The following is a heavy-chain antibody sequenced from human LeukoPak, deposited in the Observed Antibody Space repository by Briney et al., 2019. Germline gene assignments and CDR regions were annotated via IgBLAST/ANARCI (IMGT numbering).Heavy chain of an antibody. J-gene: IGHJ3*02. V-gene: IGHV3-21*01. CDR2: IGGSSSSI. CDR3: TREHSEALDI. Sequence: KPGGSLRLSCTASGFTFSSYSMNWVRQAPGKGLEWVSSIGGSSSSIYYADSVKGRFTISRDNAKNSLYLQMSSLRAEDTAVYYCTREHSEALDIWGQGTMVTVSS. CDR1: GFTFSSYS. D-gene: IGHD2-15*01.